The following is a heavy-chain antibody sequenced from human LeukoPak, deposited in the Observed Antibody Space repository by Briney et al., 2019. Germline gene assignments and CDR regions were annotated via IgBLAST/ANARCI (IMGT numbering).Heavy chain of an antibody. J-gene: IGHJ4*02. CDR3: ANIAAAGPFDY. D-gene: IGHD6-13*01. CDR2: IYGGGST. V-gene: IGHV3-53*01. Sequence: GGSLRLSCAAPGLTVSSNFMSWVRQAPGKGLEWVSVIYGGGSTYYADSVKGRFTISRDTPKNTLYLQMNSLRVEDTAVYYCANIAAAGPFDYWGQGTLVTVSS. CDR1: GLTVSSNF.